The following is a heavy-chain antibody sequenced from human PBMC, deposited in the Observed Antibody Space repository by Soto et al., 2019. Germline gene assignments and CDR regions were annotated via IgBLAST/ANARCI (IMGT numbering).Heavy chain of an antibody. CDR3: ARARESRGYDYVFYLDN. CDR2: FNPKSGGR. J-gene: IGHJ4*02. V-gene: IGHV1-2*02. CDR1: GYTFSDYY. Sequence: QVQLVQSGPEVKKPGASVKVSCQASGYTFSDYYIHWVRQAPGQGLEWMGWFNPKSGGRSSTQKFQAGVTMTRDTSISTAYMELTRLTSDDTAVYFCARARESRGYDYVFYLDNWGQGTLVTVSS. D-gene: IGHD3-22*01.